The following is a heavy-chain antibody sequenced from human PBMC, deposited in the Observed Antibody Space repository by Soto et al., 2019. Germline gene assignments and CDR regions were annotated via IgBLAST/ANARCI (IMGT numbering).Heavy chain of an antibody. J-gene: IGHJ6*02. Sequence: SVKVSCKASGGTFSSYAISWVRQAPGQGLERMGGIIPIFGTANYAQKFQGRVTITADESTSTAYMELSSLRSEDTAVYYCASRGGCSSTSCYGSYGMDVWGQGTTVTVSS. CDR2: IIPIFGTA. D-gene: IGHD2-2*01. CDR1: GGTFSSYA. V-gene: IGHV1-69*13. CDR3: ASRGGCSSTSCYGSYGMDV.